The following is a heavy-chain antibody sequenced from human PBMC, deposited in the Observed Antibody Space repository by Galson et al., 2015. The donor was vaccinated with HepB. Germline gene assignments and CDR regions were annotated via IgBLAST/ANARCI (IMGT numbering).Heavy chain of an antibody. CDR3: AREGQQLVLYYYYYYGMDV. V-gene: IGHV1-18*04. CDR2: ISAYNGNT. Sequence: SVKVSCKASGYTFTSYGISWVRQAPGQGLEWMGWISAYNGNTNYAQKLQGRVTMTTDTSTSTAYMELRSLRSDDTAVYYCAREGQQLVLYYYYYYGMDVWGQGTTVTVSS. D-gene: IGHD6-13*01. J-gene: IGHJ6*02. CDR1: GYTFTSYG.